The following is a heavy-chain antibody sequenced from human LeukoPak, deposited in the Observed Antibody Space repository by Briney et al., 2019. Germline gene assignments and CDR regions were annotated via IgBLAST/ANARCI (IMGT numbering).Heavy chain of an antibody. V-gene: IGHV1-69*13. J-gene: IGHJ4*02. CDR3: ASPGRDGYRHYFDY. CDR1: GGTFSSYA. D-gene: IGHD5-24*01. CDR2: IIPIFGTA. Sequence: GASVKVSCKASGGTFSSYAISWVRQAPGQGLEWMGGIIPIFGTANYAQKFQGRVTITADESTSTAYMELSSLRSEDTAVYYCASPGRDGYRHYFDYWGQGTLVTVSS.